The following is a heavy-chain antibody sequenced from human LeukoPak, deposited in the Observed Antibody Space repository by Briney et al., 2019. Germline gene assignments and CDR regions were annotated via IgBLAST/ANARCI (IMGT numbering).Heavy chain of an antibody. D-gene: IGHD1-26*01. CDR3: ARDLISGHDTFVC. CDR2: ITYDGSTT. CDR1: GFTFSSHA. J-gene: IGHJ4*02. Sequence: GGSLRLSCAASGFTFSSHAMHWVRQAPGKGLEWVAAITYDGSTTYYADSVKGRFTISRDNSKNTLYLQMNSLRAEDTAVYYCARDLISGHDTFVCWGQGGLVSVCS. V-gene: IGHV3-30*04.